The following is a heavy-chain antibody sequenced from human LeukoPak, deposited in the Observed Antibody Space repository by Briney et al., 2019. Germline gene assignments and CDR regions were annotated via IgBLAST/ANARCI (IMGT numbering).Heavy chain of an antibody. D-gene: IGHD1-26*01. CDR3: AKLMVVMGATQRVFDI. Sequence: AGGSLRLSCAASGFIFSDYAMSWVRQAPGKGLEWVSTIGATGGSTYYEDSVKGRFTISRDNSKNTLYLQMQSLRAEDTAVYYCAKLMVVMGATQRVFDIWGQGTMVTVSS. CDR2: IGATGGST. J-gene: IGHJ3*02. V-gene: IGHV3-23*01. CDR1: GFIFSDYA.